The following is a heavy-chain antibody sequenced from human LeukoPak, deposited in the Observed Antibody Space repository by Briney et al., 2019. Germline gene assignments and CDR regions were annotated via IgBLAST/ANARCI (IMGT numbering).Heavy chain of an antibody. J-gene: IGHJ4*02. Sequence: PEGTLRLSCVASGFTFSRHGMNWVRQAPGKGLEWVSGISPSGDIKYYVDSVKGRSTVPRDNSKNTVHLQINSLRDEDTAVYYCAKDDAWLQFNDWGQGTLVTVSS. CDR3: AKDDAWLQFND. CDR1: GFTFSRHG. V-gene: IGHV3-23*01. D-gene: IGHD5-24*01. CDR2: ISPSGDIK.